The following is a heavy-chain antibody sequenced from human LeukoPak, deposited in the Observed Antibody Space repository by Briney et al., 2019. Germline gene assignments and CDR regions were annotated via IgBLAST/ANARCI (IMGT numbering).Heavy chain of an antibody. Sequence: GGSLRLSCAASGFTFSDYYMSWIRQAPGKGLEWVSYISSSGSTKYYADSVKGRFTIPRDNAKNSLYLQMNSLRAEDTAVYYCARDRRGPYYFDYWGQGTLVTVSS. CDR2: ISSSGSTK. CDR1: GFTFSDYY. J-gene: IGHJ4*02. CDR3: ARDRRGPYYFDY. V-gene: IGHV3-11*01.